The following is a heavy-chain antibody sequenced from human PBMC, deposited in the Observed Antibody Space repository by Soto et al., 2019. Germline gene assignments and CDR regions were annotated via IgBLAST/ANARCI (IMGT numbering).Heavy chain of an antibody. Sequence: QVQLVESGGGVVQPGRSLRLSCAASGFTFSSYAMHWVHQAPGKGLEWVAVISYDGSNKYYADSVKGRFTISRDNSKNTLYLQMNSLRAEDTAVYYCYIWFGELSHYYGMDVWGQGTTVTVSS. CDR1: GFTFSSYA. V-gene: IGHV3-30-3*01. CDR2: ISYDGSNK. J-gene: IGHJ6*02. D-gene: IGHD3-10*01. CDR3: YIWFGELSHYYGMDV.